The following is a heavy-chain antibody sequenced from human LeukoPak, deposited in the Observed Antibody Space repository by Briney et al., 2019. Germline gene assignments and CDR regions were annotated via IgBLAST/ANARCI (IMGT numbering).Heavy chain of an antibody. D-gene: IGHD1-26*01. J-gene: IGHJ4*02. Sequence: PSETLSLTCTVSGGSISSYYWSWIGQPPGKGLEWIGYIYYSGSTNYNPSLKSRVTISVDTSKNQFSLKLSSVTAADTAVYYCARANPRELLDYWGQGTLVTVSS. CDR3: ARANPRELLDY. CDR2: IYYSGST. CDR1: GGSISSYY. V-gene: IGHV4-59*01.